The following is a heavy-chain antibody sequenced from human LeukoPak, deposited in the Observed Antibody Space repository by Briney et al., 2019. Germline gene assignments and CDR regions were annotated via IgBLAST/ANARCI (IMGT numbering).Heavy chain of an antibody. CDR3: AKEGSSSWYLFRYYFDY. CDR2: INWNGGST. CDR1: GFTFDDYG. D-gene: IGHD6-13*01. Sequence: GGSLRLSCAASGFTFDDYGMSWVRQAPGKGLEWVSGINWNGGSTGYADSVKGRFTISRDNAKNSLYLQMNSLRAEDTAVYYCAKEGSSSWYLFRYYFDYWGQGTLVTVSS. V-gene: IGHV3-20*04. J-gene: IGHJ4*02.